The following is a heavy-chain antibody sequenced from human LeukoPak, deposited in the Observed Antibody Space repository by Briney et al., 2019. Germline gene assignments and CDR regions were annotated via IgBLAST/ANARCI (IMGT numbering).Heavy chain of an antibody. J-gene: IGHJ4*02. CDR2: IYYSGST. D-gene: IGHD6-6*01. V-gene: IGHV4-61*08. Sequence: SETLSLTCAVSGGSISSGGYYWSWIRQPPGKGLEWIGYIYYSGSTNYNPSLKSRVTISVDTSKNQFSLKLSSVTAADTAVYYCAGVEYSSKMSVRLAPFGYWGQGTLVTVSS. CDR1: GGSISSGGYY. CDR3: AGVEYSSKMSVRLAPFGY.